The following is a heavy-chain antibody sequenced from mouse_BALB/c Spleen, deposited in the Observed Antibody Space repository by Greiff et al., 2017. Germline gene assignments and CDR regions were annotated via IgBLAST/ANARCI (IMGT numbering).Heavy chain of an antibody. CDR1: GFTFSSYG. D-gene: IGHD2-3*01. J-gene: IGHJ4*01. CDR2: ISSGGSYT. CDR3: ARQDGKAMEY. Sequence: DVMLVESGGDLVKPGGSLKLSCAASGFTFSSYGMSWVRQTPDKRLEWVATISSGGSYTYYPDSVKGRFTISRDNAKNTLYLQMSSLKSEDTAMYYCARQDGKAMEYWGQGTSVTVSS. V-gene: IGHV5-6*02.